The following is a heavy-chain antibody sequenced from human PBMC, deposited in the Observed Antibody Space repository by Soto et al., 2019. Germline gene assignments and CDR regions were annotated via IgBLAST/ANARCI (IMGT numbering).Heavy chain of an antibody. D-gene: IGHD3-3*01. CDR2: MNPNSGNR. J-gene: IGHJ6*02. Sequence: QVQLVQSGAEVKKPGASVKVSCKASGYTFTSYDINWVRQATGQGLEWMGWMNPNSGNRGYAQKIQGRVTMTRNTSISTAYMELSSLRSEDTAVYYCARGSHTGVFGVVDYGMDVWGQGTTVTVSS. CDR1: GYTFTSYD. CDR3: ARGSHTGVFGVVDYGMDV. V-gene: IGHV1-8*01.